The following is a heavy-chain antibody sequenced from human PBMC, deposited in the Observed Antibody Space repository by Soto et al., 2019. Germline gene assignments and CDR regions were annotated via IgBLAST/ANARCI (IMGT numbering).Heavy chain of an antibody. CDR2: ISSSSTDI. J-gene: IGHJ4*02. V-gene: IGHV3-21*01. Sequence: GSLRLSCTASGFSFSDYVMNWVRQVPGKGLEWVSSISSSSTDIYYAASVKGRFTMSRDNAKSSVYLQMNSLRAEDTAVYYCAKGSGWHNFFDYWGQGTLVTVSS. CDR1: GFSFSDYV. D-gene: IGHD6-19*01. CDR3: AKGSGWHNFFDY.